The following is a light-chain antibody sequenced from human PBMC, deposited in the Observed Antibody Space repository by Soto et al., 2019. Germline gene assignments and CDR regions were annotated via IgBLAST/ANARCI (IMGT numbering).Light chain of an antibody. Sequence: ETVITQSPATLSVSPGERATLSCRASQSVNSNLAWYQQKLGQDPRVLIYGASTRATGIPDRFSRSGSGTEFILTISSLHSEEFAVYDCQEYNTWPWTFGQVTKVDIK. CDR2: GAS. V-gene: IGKV3-15*01. CDR1: QSVNSN. J-gene: IGKJ1*01. CDR3: QEYNTWPWT.